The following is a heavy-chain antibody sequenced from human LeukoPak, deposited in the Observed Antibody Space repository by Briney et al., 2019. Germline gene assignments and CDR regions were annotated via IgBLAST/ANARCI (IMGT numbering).Heavy chain of an antibody. D-gene: IGHD2-15*01. CDR2: ILPADSDT. J-gene: IGHJ5*01. CDR3: ASGRFCNGGSCYDS. CDR1: GYSFTSYW. Sequence: GESLKISSKGSGYSFTSYWIGWVRQMPGKGLEWMGIILPADSDTRYSPSFQGQVTISADKSISTAYVQWSTLKASDTAIYYCASGRFCNGGSCYDSWGQGTLVTVSS. V-gene: IGHV5-51*01.